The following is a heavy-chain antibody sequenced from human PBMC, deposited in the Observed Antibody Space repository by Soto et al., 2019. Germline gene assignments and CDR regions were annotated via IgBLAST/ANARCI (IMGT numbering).Heavy chain of an antibody. CDR2: ISAYNGNT. D-gene: IGHD3-3*01. CDR3: ARAVLRFLEWSPSYGMDV. Sequence: ASVKVSCKASGYTFTSYGISWVRQAPGQGLEWMGWISAYNGNTNYAQKLQGRVTMTTDTSTSTAYMELRSLRSDDTAVYYCARAVLRFLEWSPSYGMDVWGQGTTVTVS. J-gene: IGHJ6*02. CDR1: GYTFTSYG. V-gene: IGHV1-18*01.